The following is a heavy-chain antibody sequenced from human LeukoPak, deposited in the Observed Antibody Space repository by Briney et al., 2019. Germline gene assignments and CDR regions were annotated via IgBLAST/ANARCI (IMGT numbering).Heavy chain of an antibody. CDR1: GGSISSYY. CDR2: IYYSGGT. CDR3: AREGIYYYDSSGYPGAFDI. V-gene: IGHV4-59*01. D-gene: IGHD3-22*01. J-gene: IGHJ3*02. Sequence: SETLSLTCTVSGGSISSYYWSWIRQPPGRGLEWIGYIYYSGGTNYNPSLKSRDTISVDTSKNQLSLKLSSVTAADTAVYYCAREGIYYYDSSGYPGAFDIWGQGTMVTVSS.